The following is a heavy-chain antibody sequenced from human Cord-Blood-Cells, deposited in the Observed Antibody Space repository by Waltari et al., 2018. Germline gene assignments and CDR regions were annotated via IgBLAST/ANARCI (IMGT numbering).Heavy chain of an antibody. CDR2: INPNRGGT. D-gene: IGHD7-27*01. V-gene: IGHV1-2*04. CDR1: GYTFTGYY. J-gene: IGHJ4*02. Sequence: QVQLVQSGAEVKKPGASVKVSCTASGYTFTGYYMHWVRQAPGPGLEWLGWINPNRGGTNYAQRFQGWVSTTRDTSSSTADRELRRWRSDDTAVYYCARGGRLGIGDYWGQGTLVTVSS. CDR3: ARGGRLGIGDY.